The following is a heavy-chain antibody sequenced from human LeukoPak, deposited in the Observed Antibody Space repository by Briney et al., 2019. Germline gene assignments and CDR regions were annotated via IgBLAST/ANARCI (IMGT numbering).Heavy chain of an antibody. CDR1: GGTFRNYA. D-gene: IGHD3-16*01. J-gene: IGHJ4*02. V-gene: IGHV1-69*06. CDR3: ARDNDSRDPPHFDY. CDR2: IIPIFGTA. Sequence: GASVKVSCKASGGTFRNYAINWVRQAPGQGLEWMGRIIPIFGTANYAQKFRGRVTITPDKSTRTAYMELSSQRSEDTAVYYCARDNDSRDPPHFDYWGQGTLVTVSS.